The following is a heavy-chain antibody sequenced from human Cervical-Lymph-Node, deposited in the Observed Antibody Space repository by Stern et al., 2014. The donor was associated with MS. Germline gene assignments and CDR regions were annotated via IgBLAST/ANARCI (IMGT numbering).Heavy chain of an antibody. J-gene: IGHJ4*02. CDR3: AKGGSGSYLD. D-gene: IGHD1-26*01. CDR2: ISYDGRDK. V-gene: IGHV3-30*04. CDR1: GFVFRRYA. Sequence: VQLVQSGGGVVQPGRSLRLSCAASGFVFRRYALHWVRQAPGTGLEWVALISYDGRDKYYTDSVKSRFTVSRDNSNNTVDLEMNSLRLEDTAVYYCAKGGSGSYLDWGQGSLVTVSS.